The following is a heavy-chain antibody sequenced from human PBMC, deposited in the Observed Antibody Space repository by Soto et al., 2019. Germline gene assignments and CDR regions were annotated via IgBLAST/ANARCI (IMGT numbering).Heavy chain of an antibody. Sequence: GGSLRLACAASGFTLSSYGMHWVRQAPGKGLEWVAVIWYDGSNKYYADSVKGRFTISRDNSKNTLYLQMNSLRAEDTAVYYCARTVSSSSRYYYYYGMDVWGQGTTVTVSS. D-gene: IGHD6-6*01. V-gene: IGHV3-33*01. CDR1: GFTLSSYG. CDR3: ARTVSSSSRYYYYYGMDV. CDR2: IWYDGSNK. J-gene: IGHJ6*02.